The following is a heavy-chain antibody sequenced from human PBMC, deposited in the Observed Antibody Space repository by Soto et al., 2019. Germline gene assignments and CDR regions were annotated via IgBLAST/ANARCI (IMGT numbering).Heavy chain of an antibody. D-gene: IGHD2-21*01. CDR1: GNTVASHG. CDR3: ARVDPRVVAVVRDY. J-gene: IGHJ4*02. V-gene: IGHV1-18*01. CDR2: ISGFNGQT. Sequence: GASVKVSCKASGNTVASHGFSWVRQAPGQGLEWMGWISGFNGQTNYALKFQGRVTLTTDTSTSTAYMELRSLRSDDTAVYFCARVDPRVVAVVRDYWGQGTLVTVSS.